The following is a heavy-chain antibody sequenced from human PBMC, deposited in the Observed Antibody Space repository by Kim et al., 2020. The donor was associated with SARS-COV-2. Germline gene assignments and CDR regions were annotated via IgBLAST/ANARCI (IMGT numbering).Heavy chain of an antibody. CDR2: ISWNSGSI. J-gene: IGHJ2*01. CDR3: AKDILGRVGTWGYFDL. D-gene: IGHD1-26*01. CDR1: GFTFDDYA. V-gene: IGHV3-9*01. Sequence: GGSLRLSCAASGFTFDDYAMHWVRQAPGKGLEWVSGISWNSGSIGYADSVKGRFTISRDNAKNSLYLQMNSLRAEDTALYYCAKDILGRVGTWGYFDLWGRGTLVTVSS.